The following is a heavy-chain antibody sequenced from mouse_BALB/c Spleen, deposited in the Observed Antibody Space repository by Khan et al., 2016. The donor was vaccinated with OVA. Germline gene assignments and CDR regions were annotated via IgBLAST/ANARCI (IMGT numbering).Heavy chain of an antibody. CDR2: ISYSGST. J-gene: IGHJ4*01. Sequence: VQLKQSGPGLVKPSQSLSLTCTVTGYSITSDYAWNWIRQFPGNKLEWMGYISYSGSTNYNPALKSRISLTRDTSKNQFFLQLNSVTTEDAATYYCARYGSRYNYAMDYWCQGTSVTVAS. CDR3: ARYGSRYNYAMDY. V-gene: IGHV3-2*02. CDR1: GYSITSDYA. D-gene: IGHD2-2*01.